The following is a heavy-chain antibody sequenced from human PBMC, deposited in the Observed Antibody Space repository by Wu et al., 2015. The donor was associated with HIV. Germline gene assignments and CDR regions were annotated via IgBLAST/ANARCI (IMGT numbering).Heavy chain of an antibody. CDR2: ISAYNGNT. V-gene: IGHV1-18*01. Sequence: QVQLVQSGAEVKKPGASVKVSCKASGYTFTSYGISWVRQAPGQGLEWMGWISAYNGNTNYAQKLQGRVTMTTDTSTSTAYMELRSLRSDDTAVYYCARDLASNHYDILTGPPEGNYWDQGTLVTVSS. CDR1: GYTFTSYG. D-gene: IGHD3-9*01. J-gene: IGHJ4*02. CDR3: ARDLASNHYDILTGPPEGNY.